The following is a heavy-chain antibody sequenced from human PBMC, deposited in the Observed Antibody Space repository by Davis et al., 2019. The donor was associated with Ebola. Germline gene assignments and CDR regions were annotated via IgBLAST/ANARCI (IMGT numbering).Heavy chain of an antibody. D-gene: IGHD4-17*01. Sequence: GGSLRLSCVASGFTLSYYGMNWVRQAPGKGLEWVAVIWYDGSNKYYADSVKGRFTISRDNSKNTLYLQMNSLRADDTAFYYCSRVDENGDTDYWGQGTLVTVSS. J-gene: IGHJ4*02. CDR3: SRVDENGDTDY. V-gene: IGHV3-33*08. CDR1: GFTLSYYG. CDR2: IWYDGSNK.